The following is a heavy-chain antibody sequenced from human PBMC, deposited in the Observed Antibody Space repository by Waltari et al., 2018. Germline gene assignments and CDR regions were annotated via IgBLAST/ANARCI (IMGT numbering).Heavy chain of an antibody. D-gene: IGHD3-10*01. V-gene: IGHV3-30*18. Sequence: QVQLVESGGGVVQPGMSLRLSCAASGFSLSHFGMHWVRQVPGKGLEWGALASFDGSTKYYADSVRGRFTISRDNSKNTLYLDINTLRVDDTAIYYCAKDAFGNTYLDHWGQGTLVTVSS. CDR2: ASFDGSTK. CDR1: GFSLSHFG. CDR3: AKDAFGNTYLDH. J-gene: IGHJ5*02.